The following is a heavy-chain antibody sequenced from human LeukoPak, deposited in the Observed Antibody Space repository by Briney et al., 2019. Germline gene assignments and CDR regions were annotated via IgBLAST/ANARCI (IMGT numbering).Heavy chain of an antibody. CDR2: IIPIFGTA. D-gene: IGHD3-10*01. CDR1: GGTFSSYA. Sequence: ASVKVSCKASGGTFSSYASSWVRQAPGQGLEWMGGIIPIFGTANYAQKFQGRVTITADKSTSTAYMELSSLRSEDTAVYYCARVHGSGGMDVWGKGTTVTVSS. J-gene: IGHJ6*04. V-gene: IGHV1-69*06. CDR3: ARVHGSGGMDV.